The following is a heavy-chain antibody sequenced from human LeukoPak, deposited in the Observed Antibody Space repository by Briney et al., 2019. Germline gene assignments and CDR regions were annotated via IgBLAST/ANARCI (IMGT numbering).Heavy chain of an antibody. Sequence: GGTLRLSCAASGFTFSNAWMTWDRQAPGKGLEWVVRIKSRSDAGTTDYAEPVKGRFTISRDDSENTLYLQMNSLKTADTAVYYCTTSLGITMIRGVFVFWGQGTLVTVSS. CDR3: TTSLGITMIRGVFVF. V-gene: IGHV3-15*01. CDR2: IKSRSDAGTT. J-gene: IGHJ4*02. CDR1: GFTFSNAW. D-gene: IGHD3-10*01.